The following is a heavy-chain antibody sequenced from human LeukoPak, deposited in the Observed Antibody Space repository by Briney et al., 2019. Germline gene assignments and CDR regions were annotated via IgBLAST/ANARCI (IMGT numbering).Heavy chain of an antibody. CDR3: ARDAADLAVAFDY. Sequence: GRSLRLSCAASGFTFSSYNMNWVRQAPGKGLEWVSSISSSSSYISYADSMKGRFTISRDNAKNSLYLQMNSLRAEDTAVYYRARDAADLAVAFDYWGQGTLVTVSS. CDR1: GFTFSSYN. D-gene: IGHD6-19*01. J-gene: IGHJ4*02. CDR2: ISSSSSYI. V-gene: IGHV3-21*01.